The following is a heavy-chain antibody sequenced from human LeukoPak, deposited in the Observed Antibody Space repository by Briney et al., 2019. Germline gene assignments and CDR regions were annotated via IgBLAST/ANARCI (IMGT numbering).Heavy chain of an antibody. D-gene: IGHD3-10*01. V-gene: IGHV3-21*01. Sequence: GGSLRLSCAASGFTFSSYSMNWVRQAPGKGLEWVSSISSSSSYIYYADSVKGRFTISRDNAKNSLSLQMNSLRAEDTAVYYCARPLLYYYGSETYFWFDPWGQGTLVTVSS. CDR2: ISSSSSYI. CDR3: ARPLLYYYGSETYFWFDP. J-gene: IGHJ5*02. CDR1: GFTFSSYS.